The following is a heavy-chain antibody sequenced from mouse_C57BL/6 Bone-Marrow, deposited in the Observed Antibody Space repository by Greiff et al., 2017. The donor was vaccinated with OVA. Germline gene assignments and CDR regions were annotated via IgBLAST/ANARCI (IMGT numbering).Heavy chain of an antibody. J-gene: IGHJ3*01. D-gene: IGHD2-5*01. CDR3: ARDGAYYSNSWFAY. V-gene: IGHV1-82*01. CDR2: IYPGDGDT. Sequence: QVQLKQSGPELVKPGASVKISCKASGYAFSSSWMNWVKQRPGKGLEWIGRIYPGDGDTNYNGKFKGKATLTADKSSSTAYMQLSSLTSEDSAVYFCARDGAYYSNSWFAYWGQGTLVTVSA. CDR1: GYAFSSSW.